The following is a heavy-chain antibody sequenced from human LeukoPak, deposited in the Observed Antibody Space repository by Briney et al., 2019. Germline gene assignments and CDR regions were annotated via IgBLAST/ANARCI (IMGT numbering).Heavy chain of an antibody. Sequence: PGGSLRLSCAASGFTFSSYAMYWVRQAPGKGLEWVAVISYDGSNKYYADSVKGRFTISRDNAKNSLYLQMNSLRAEDTAVYYCARSTTVTTHNWFDPWGQGTLVTVSS. CDR2: ISYDGSNK. V-gene: IGHV3-30*04. D-gene: IGHD4-17*01. J-gene: IGHJ5*02. CDR3: ARSTTVTTHNWFDP. CDR1: GFTFSSYA.